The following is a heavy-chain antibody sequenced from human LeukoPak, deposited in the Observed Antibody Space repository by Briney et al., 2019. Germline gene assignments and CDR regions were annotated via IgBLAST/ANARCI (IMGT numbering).Heavy chain of an antibody. D-gene: IGHD3-3*01. CDR1: GGTFSSYA. V-gene: IGHV1-69*05. CDR3: TTVGLYDFWSGYYIPPHYMDV. J-gene: IGHJ6*03. CDR2: IIPIFGTA. Sequence: ASVKVSCKASGGTFSSYAISWVRRAPGQGLEWMGRIIPIFGTANYAQKFQGRVTITTDESTSTAYMELSSLRSEDTAVYYCTTVGLYDFWSGYYIPPHYMDVWGKGTTVTVSS.